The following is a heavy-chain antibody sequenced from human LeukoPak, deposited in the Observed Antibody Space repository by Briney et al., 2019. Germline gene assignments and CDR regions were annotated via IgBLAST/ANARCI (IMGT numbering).Heavy chain of an antibody. V-gene: IGHV4-59*01. CDR3: ARGDPTGRPGIGFDY. CDR2: FHDSGGT. D-gene: IGHD1-26*01. J-gene: IGHJ4*02. CDR1: GGSISSFY. Sequence: SETLSLTCTVSGGSISSFYWSWIRQPPGKRLEWIGYFHDSGGTNYNPSLKSRVAISVDTSKNQFSLMVNSVTAADTAVYYCARGDPTGRPGIGFDYWGQGTLVTVSS.